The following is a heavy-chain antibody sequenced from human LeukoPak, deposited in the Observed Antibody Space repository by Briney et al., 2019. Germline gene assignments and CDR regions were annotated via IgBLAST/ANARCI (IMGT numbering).Heavy chain of an antibody. D-gene: IGHD3-22*01. CDR1: GFTLSSYA. Sequence: GGSLRLSCAASGFTLSSYAMSWVRQAPGKGLEWVSTISASGGDTFYTQSVKGRFSISRDNSKNTLSLHMNTLRAEDTAVYYCAKGSYYYDSADYFDYWGQGTLVTVSS. CDR2: ISASGGDT. J-gene: IGHJ4*02. CDR3: AKGSYYYDSADYFDY. V-gene: IGHV3-23*01.